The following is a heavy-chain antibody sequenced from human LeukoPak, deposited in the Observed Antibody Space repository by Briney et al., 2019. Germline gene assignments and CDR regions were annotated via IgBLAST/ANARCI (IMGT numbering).Heavy chain of an antibody. Sequence: PGGSLRLSCAASGFTFSSYAMSWVRQAPGKGLEWVSYISSSGSTIYYADSVKGRFTISRDNAKNSLYLQMNSLRAEDTAVYYCASSDSYCYFDYWGQGTLVTVSS. J-gene: IGHJ4*02. CDR2: ISSSGSTI. V-gene: IGHV3-48*03. CDR1: GFTFSSYA. D-gene: IGHD5-18*01. CDR3: ASSDSYCYFDY.